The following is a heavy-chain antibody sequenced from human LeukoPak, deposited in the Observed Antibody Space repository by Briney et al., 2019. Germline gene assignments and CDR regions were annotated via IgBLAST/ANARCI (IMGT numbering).Heavy chain of an antibody. J-gene: IGHJ2*01. CDR1: GGSISSGGYS. CDR3: ARDSPGYCSGGSCYKDWYFDL. Sequence: SQTLSLTCAVSGGSISSGGYSWSWIRQPPGKGLEWIGYIYHSGSTYYNPSLKSRVTISVDRSKNQFSLKLSSVTAADTAVYYCARDSPGYCSGGSCYKDWYFDLWGRGTLVTVSS. D-gene: IGHD2-15*01. CDR2: IYHSGST. V-gene: IGHV4-30-2*01.